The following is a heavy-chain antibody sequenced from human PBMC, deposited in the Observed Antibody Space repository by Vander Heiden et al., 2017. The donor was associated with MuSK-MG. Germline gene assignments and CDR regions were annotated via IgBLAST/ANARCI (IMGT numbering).Heavy chain of an antibody. CDR1: GGPFSGSY. CDR3: ARVRTYYYGSGSYKAGCFDY. J-gene: IGHJ4*02. V-gene: IGHV4-34*01. D-gene: IGHD3-10*01. Sequence: VQLQQWGAGRLKPSETLSLTCAVYGGPFSGSYWGWIRQPPGKGLEWIGEINHSGSTNYNPSLKSRVTISVDTSKNQFSLKLSSVTAADTAVYDCARVRTYYYGSGSYKAGCFDYWGQGTLVTVSS. CDR2: INHSGST.